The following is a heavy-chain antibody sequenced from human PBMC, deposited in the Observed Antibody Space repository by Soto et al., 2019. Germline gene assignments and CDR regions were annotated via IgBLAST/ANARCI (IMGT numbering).Heavy chain of an antibody. Sequence: GGSLRLSCAASGFTFSSYAMHWGRQAPCKGLEWVAVISYDGSNKYYADSVKGRFTISRDNSKNTLYLQMNSLRAEDTAVYYCARDYFSGVSGYSSFSVPTTAFDYWGQGTLVTVPS. D-gene: IGHD2-15*01. CDR3: ARDYFSGVSGYSSFSVPTTAFDY. CDR1: GFTFSSYA. CDR2: ISYDGSNK. V-gene: IGHV3-30-3*01. J-gene: IGHJ4*02.